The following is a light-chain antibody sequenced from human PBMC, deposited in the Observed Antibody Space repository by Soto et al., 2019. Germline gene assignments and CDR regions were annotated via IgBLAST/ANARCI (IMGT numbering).Light chain of an antibody. V-gene: IGKV3-11*01. Sequence: EIVVTQSPAPLSVSPGERAPPSCRASQSVSSNLAWHQQKPGQAPRLLIYGAPNRATGIPARFSGSGSGTDFTLTISSLEPEDFAVYYCQQRSVWPPITFGQGTRLEIK. CDR3: QQRSVWPPIT. CDR1: QSVSSN. J-gene: IGKJ5*01. CDR2: GAP.